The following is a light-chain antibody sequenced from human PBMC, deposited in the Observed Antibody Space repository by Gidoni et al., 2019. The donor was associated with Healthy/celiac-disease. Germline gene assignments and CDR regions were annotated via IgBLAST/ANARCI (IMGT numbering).Light chain of an antibody. CDR1: QSVSSY. J-gene: IGKJ1*01. CDR2: DAS. V-gene: IGKV3-11*01. CDR3: QQHSNWPWT. Sequence: EIVLTHSPATLSLYPGARATLSCRASQSVSSYLAWYQQKPGQAPRLLIYDASNRATGIPARFSGSGSGTDFTLTISSLEPEDFAVYYCQQHSNWPWTFGRGTKVEIK.